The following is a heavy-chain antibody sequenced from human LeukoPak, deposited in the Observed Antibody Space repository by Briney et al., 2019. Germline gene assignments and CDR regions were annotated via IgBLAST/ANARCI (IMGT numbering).Heavy chain of an antibody. D-gene: IGHD5-24*01. CDR2: IYYSGST. CDR1: GGSISSYY. J-gene: IGHJ3*02. Sequence: KTSETLSLTCTVSGGSISSYYWNWIRQPPGKGLEWIGYIYYSGSTNYNPSLKSRVTISVDTSENQFSLKLSSVTAADTAVYYCAGRLWRRDGYNLSAFDIWGQGTMVTVSP. V-gene: IGHV4-59*01. CDR3: AGRLWRRDGYNLSAFDI.